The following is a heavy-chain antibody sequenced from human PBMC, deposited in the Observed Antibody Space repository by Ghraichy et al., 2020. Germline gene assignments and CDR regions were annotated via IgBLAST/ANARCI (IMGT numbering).Heavy chain of an antibody. CDR1: GGSISSYY. D-gene: IGHD3-10*01. CDR3: ARGSPDPGVDAFDI. V-gene: IGHV4-59*01. CDR2: IYYTGST. J-gene: IGHJ3*02. Sequence: SETLSLTCTVSGGSISSYYWSWIRQPPGKGLEWIGYIYYTGSTNYNPSLKSRVTISVDTSKNKFSLKLSSVTAADTAVYYCARGSPDPGVDAFDIWGQGTMVTVSS.